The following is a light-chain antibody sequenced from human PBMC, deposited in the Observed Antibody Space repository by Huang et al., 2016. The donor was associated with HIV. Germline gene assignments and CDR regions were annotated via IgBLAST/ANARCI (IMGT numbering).Light chain of an antibody. CDR1: ESLLYTNGFRY. J-gene: IGKJ1*01. Sequence: DIVMSQSPLSLTVTPGEPASISCKSNESLLYTNGFRYFNWYLQKPGLSPHLLIYLGSNRAAGVPDRFSGSGTGIEFTLTISRVEADDVGVYYCMQSLQTPPTFGQGTKVEI. V-gene: IGKV2-28*01. CDR2: LGS. CDR3: MQSLQTPPT.